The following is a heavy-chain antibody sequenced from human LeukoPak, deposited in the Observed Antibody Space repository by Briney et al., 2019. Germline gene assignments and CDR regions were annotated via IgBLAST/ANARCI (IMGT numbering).Heavy chain of an antibody. CDR3: ARRLYDFWSGYYTNGGYFDY. J-gene: IGHJ4*02. CDR1: GYDFSVNW. V-gene: IGHV5-51*01. Sequence: GESLKISCKASGYDFSVNWIAWVRQMPGKGLEWMGVVHCGDSDTKYSSSFQGQVTISADKSISTAYLQWSSLKASDTAMYYCARRLYDFWSGYYTNGGYFDYWGQGTLVTVSS. D-gene: IGHD3-3*01. CDR2: VHCGDSDT.